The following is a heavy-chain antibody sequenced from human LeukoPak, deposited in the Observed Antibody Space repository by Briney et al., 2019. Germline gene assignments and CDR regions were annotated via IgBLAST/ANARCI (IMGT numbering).Heavy chain of an antibody. D-gene: IGHD6-19*01. CDR1: GYSFTSYW. Sequence: GESLKISCKGSGYSFTSYWIGWVRQMPGKGLEWMGIIYPGDSDTRYSPSFQGQVTISADKYISTAYLQWSSLKASDSAMYYCARNIAVAGTGGDYWGQGTLVTVSS. CDR3: ARNIAVAGTGGDY. V-gene: IGHV5-51*01. CDR2: IYPGDSDT. J-gene: IGHJ4*02.